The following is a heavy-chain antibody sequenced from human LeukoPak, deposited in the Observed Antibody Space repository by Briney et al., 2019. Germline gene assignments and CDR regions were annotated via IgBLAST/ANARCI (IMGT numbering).Heavy chain of an antibody. CDR1: GGTFSSYA. V-gene: IGHV1-69*13. D-gene: IGHD2-2*01. CDR2: IIPIFGTG. Sequence: RASVKVSCKASGGTFSSYAISWVRQAPGQGLEWMGGIIPIFGTGNYAQKFQGRVTITADESTSTAYMELSSLRSEDTAVYYCALRKDIVVVPAAPGENYYYGMDVWGKGTTVTVSS. J-gene: IGHJ6*04. CDR3: ALRKDIVVVPAAPGENYYYGMDV.